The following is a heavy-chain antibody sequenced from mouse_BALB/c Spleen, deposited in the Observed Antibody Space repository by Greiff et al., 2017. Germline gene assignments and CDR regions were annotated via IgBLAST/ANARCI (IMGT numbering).Heavy chain of an antibody. V-gene: IGHV1-9*01. CDR3: ARRGANWVFAY. J-gene: IGHJ3*01. CDR2: ILPGSGST. CDR1: GYTFSSYW. D-gene: IGHD4-1*01. Sequence: VQLQQSGAELMKPGASVKISCKATGYTFSSYWIEWVKQRPGHGLEWIGEILPGSGSTNYNEKFKGKATFTADTSSNTAYMQLSSLTSEDSAVYYCARRGANWVFAYWGQGTLVTVSA.